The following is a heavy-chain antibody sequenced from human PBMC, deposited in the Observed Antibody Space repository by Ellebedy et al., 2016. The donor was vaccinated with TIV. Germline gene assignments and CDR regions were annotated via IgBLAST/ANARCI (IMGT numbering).Heavy chain of an antibody. Sequence: SETLSLTXTVSGGSITSNYWSWIRQLPGKGLEWIGYIYNSGRTNYNPSLKSRVTISADTSKNQFSLKLSSVTAADTAVYYCAREDSNYSDRYYYYGLDVWGQGTTVTVSS. J-gene: IGHJ6*02. D-gene: IGHD4-11*01. CDR2: IYNSGRT. V-gene: IGHV4-59*01. CDR3: AREDSNYSDRYYYYGLDV. CDR1: GGSITSNY.